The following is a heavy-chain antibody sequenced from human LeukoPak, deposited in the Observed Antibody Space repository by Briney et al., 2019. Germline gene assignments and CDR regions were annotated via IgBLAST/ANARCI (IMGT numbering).Heavy chain of an antibody. V-gene: IGHV1-24*01. J-gene: IGHJ5*02. Sequence: ASVKVSCKVSGYTLTELSMHWVRQAPGKGLEWMGGFDPEDGETIYAQKFQGRVTMTEDTSTDTAYMELSSLRSEDTAVYYCATLRGTGIVVVPASGNWFDPWGQGTLVTVSS. D-gene: IGHD2-2*01. CDR1: GYTLTELS. CDR3: ATLRGTGIVVVPASGNWFDP. CDR2: FDPEDGET.